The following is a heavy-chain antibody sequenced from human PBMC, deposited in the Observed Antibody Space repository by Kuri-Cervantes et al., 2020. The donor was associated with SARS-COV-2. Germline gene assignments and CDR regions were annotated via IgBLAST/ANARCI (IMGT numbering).Heavy chain of an antibody. CDR1: GGTISSSA. D-gene: IGHD3-22*01. CDR2: IIPIFGST. Sequence: SVKVSCKAGGTISSSAISWVRQAPGEGLEWMGGIIPIFGSTHFAQKFQGRLTITTDESTSTAYMELSSLRSDDTAFYNCATKDYYGNSGYNYWGQGTLVTVSS. J-gene: IGHJ4*02. V-gene: IGHV1-69*05. CDR3: ATKDYYGNSGYNY.